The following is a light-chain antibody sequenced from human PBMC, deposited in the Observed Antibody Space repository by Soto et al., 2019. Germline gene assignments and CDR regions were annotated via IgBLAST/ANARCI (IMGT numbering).Light chain of an antibody. CDR2: DNH. Sequence: QSVLTQPPSVSAAPGQKVTISCSGSSSNIGNNYVSWYQQLPGTAPKLLIYDNHKGPSGIPDRFSGSKSGTSATLGITGLQTGDEADYYCGTWDNSLSAVVFGGGTSSPS. CDR3: GTWDNSLSAVV. J-gene: IGLJ2*01. CDR1: SSNIGNNY. V-gene: IGLV1-51*01.